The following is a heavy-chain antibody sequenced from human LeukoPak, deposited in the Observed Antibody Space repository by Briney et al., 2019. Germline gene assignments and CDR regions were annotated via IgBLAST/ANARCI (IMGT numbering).Heavy chain of an antibody. CDR1: GGSISSYY. J-gene: IGHJ3*02. Sequence: PSETLSLTCTVSGGSISSYYWSWIRQPPGKGLEWIGYIYYSGSTNYNPSLKSRVTISVDTSKNQFSLKLSSVTAADTAVYYCATPRTPNPMVRDAFDIWGQGTMVTVSS. V-gene: IGHV4-59*01. CDR2: IYYSGST. D-gene: IGHD3-10*01. CDR3: ATPRTPNPMVRDAFDI.